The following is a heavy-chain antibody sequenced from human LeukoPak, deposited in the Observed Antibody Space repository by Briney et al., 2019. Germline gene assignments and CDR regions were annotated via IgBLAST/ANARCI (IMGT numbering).Heavy chain of an antibody. D-gene: IGHD1-26*01. CDR3: ARGRDYYSYYYYYYLDV. J-gene: IGHJ6*03. V-gene: IGHV4-34*01. Sequence: SETLSLTCAVYGGSFNGYYWSWIRQPPGKGLEWIGEINHSGSTNYNPSLKSRVTISVDTSKNQFSLKLSSVTAADTAVYYCARGRDYYSYYYYYYLDVWGKGTTVTVSS. CDR2: INHSGST. CDR1: GGSFNGYY.